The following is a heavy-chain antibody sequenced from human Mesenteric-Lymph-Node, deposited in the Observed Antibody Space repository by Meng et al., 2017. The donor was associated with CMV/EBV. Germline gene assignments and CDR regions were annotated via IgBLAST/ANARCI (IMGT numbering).Heavy chain of an antibody. V-gene: IGHV3-30*14. D-gene: IGHD3-16*01. CDR1: GFTFSSYA. J-gene: IGHJ5*01. CDR3: ARDGGWFDT. Sequence: GESLKISCAASGFTFSSYAMHWVRQAPGKGLEWVAVISYDGSNKYYADSVKGRFTISRDNSKNTLYLLMNSLRADDTAVYYCARDGGWFDTWGQGTTVTVSS. CDR2: ISYDGSNK.